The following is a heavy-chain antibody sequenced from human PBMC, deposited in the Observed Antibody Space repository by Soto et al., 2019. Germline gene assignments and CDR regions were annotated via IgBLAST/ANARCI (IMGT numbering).Heavy chain of an antibody. J-gene: IGHJ4*02. D-gene: IGHD3-10*01. CDR2: IYYSGST. Sequence: PSETLSLTCTVSGGSIRSSSYYWGWIRQPPGKGLEWIGSIYYSGSTYYNPSLKSRVTISVDTSKNQFSLKLSSVTAADTAVYYCARHVVLLWFGGLFSNYFDYWGQGTQVTVSS. V-gene: IGHV4-39*01. CDR3: ARHVVLLWFGGLFSNYFDY. CDR1: GGSIRSSSYY.